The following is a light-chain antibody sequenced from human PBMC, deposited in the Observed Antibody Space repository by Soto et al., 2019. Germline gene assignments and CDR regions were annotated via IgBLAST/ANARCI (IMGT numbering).Light chain of an antibody. CDR1: QSLVYSEGNTY. CDR3: KQGSHGPPT. J-gene: IGKJ5*01. Sequence: DVVMTQSPLSLPVTVGQPASIXXRSXQSLVYSEGNTYLNWFQQRPGTSPRXXIDEVSNRDSGGPDRFSGGGAGTDFTLKISRVGAGGVGVLFCKQGSHGPPTFGPGTRLDIK. CDR2: EVS. V-gene: IGKV2-30*01.